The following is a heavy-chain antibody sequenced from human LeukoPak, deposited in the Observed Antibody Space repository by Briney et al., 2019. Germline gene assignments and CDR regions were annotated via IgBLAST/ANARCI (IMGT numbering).Heavy chain of an antibody. D-gene: IGHD3-3*01. Sequence: GGSLRLSCAASGFTFSNAWMSWVRQAPGKGLEWVGRIKSKTDGGTTDYAAPVKGRFTISRDDSKNTLYLQMNSLKTEDTAVYYCTTEFTYYDFWSGYYWGQGTLVTVSS. CDR2: IKSKTDGGTT. CDR3: TTEFTYYDFWSGYY. V-gene: IGHV3-15*01. CDR1: GFTFSNAW. J-gene: IGHJ4*02.